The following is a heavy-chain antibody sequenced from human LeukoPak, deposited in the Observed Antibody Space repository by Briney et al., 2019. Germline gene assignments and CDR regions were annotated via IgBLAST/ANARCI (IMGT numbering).Heavy chain of an antibody. V-gene: IGHV3-66*01. CDR1: GFTVSSNY. CDR2: IYSGGST. CDR3: ARESNWNSLVDY. D-gene: IGHD1-1*01. Sequence: PGGSLRLSCAASGFTVSSNYMSWVRQAPGKGLEWVSVIYSGGSTYYADSVKGRFTISRDNSKNTLYLQMNSLRAEDTAVYYCARESNWNSLVDYWGQGTLVTVSS. J-gene: IGHJ4*02.